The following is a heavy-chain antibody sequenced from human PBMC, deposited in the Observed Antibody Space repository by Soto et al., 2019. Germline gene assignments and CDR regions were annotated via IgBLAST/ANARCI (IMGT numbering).Heavy chain of an antibody. Sequence: GGSLRLSCAASGFSFSTYSMNWVRQAPGKGLEWVSYISSTSTTIYYAGSVKGRFTISRDNAKNSLFLQMNSLRVEDTAVYYCARDPRVAVTTFDYWGQGALVTVSS. V-gene: IGHV3-48*01. J-gene: IGHJ4*02. D-gene: IGHD6-19*01. CDR2: ISSTSTTI. CDR1: GFSFSTYS. CDR3: ARDPRVAVTTFDY.